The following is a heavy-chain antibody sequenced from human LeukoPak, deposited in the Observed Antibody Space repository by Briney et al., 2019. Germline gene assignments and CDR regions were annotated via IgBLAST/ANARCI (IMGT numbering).Heavy chain of an antibody. CDR1: GYTFTNYY. Sequence: ASVKVSCKASGYTFTNYYIHWVRQAPGQGLEWMGIINPGGRSTSYAQKFQGRVTMTRDTSTSTVYMELSSLRSEDTAVYYCARGIGPIQVHLRGSAFDYWGQGTLVTVSS. J-gene: IGHJ4*02. CDR2: INPGGRST. D-gene: IGHD4-23*01. V-gene: IGHV1-46*01. CDR3: ARGIGPIQVHLRGSAFDY.